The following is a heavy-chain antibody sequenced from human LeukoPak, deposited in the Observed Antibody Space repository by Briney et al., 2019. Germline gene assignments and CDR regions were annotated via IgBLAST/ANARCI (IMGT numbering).Heavy chain of an antibody. CDR1: GGSISSYY. CDR3: ARAVVRGVIFDY. Sequence: SETLSLTCTVSGGSISSYYWSWIRQPPGKGLEWIGYIYYSGSTNYNPPLKSRVTISVDTSKNQFSLKLSSVTAADTAVYYCARAVVRGVIFDYWGQGTLVTVSS. D-gene: IGHD3-10*01. J-gene: IGHJ4*02. CDR2: IYYSGST. V-gene: IGHV4-59*01.